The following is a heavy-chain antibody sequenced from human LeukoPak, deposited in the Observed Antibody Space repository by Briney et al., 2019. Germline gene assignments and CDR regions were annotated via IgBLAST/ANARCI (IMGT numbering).Heavy chain of an antibody. J-gene: IGHJ4*02. CDR3: AKDSGSTWIHLSSFDY. Sequence: GGSLRLSCAASGFTFSSYGMHWVRQAPGKGLEWVAFIRYDGSYKYYAGSVKGRFTISRDNSKNTLYLQMNSLRAEDTAVYYCAKDSGSTWIHLSSFDYWGQGTLVTVSS. D-gene: IGHD5-18*01. CDR1: GFTFSSYG. V-gene: IGHV3-30*02. CDR2: IRYDGSYK.